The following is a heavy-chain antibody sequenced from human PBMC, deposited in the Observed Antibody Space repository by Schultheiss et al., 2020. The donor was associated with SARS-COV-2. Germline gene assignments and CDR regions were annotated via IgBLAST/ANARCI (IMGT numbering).Heavy chain of an antibody. CDR1: GFTFSDYY. CDR2: ISSSGSTI. CDR3: AREPNLYRTIFGVVTAERAFDI. D-gene: IGHD3-3*01. Sequence: GGSLRLSCAASGFTFSDYYMSWIRQAPGKGLEWVSYISSSGSTIYYADSVKGRFTISRDNAKNSLYLQMNSLRAEDTALYYCAREPNLYRTIFGVVTAERAFDIWGQGTMVTVSS. J-gene: IGHJ3*02. V-gene: IGHV3-11*01.